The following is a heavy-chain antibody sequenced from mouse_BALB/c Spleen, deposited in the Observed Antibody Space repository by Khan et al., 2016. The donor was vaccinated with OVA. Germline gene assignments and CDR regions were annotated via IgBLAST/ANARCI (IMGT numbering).Heavy chain of an antibody. D-gene: IGHD2-12*01. CDR3: ARSTYRYAFVY. CDR2: IIYTGYT. Sequence: EVQLQESGPSLVKPSQTLSLTCSVTGDSITSGYWNWIRKFPGNKLEYMGYIIYTGYTYYNQSLISRISITRHTSKNQYYLQLSSVTDEDTATYYCARSTYRYAFVYWGQGTLVTVSA. CDR1: GDSITSGY. J-gene: IGHJ3*01. V-gene: IGHV3-8*02.